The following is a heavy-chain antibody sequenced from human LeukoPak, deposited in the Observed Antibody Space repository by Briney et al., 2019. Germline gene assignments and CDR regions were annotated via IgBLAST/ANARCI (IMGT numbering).Heavy chain of an antibody. D-gene: IGHD5-24*01. J-gene: IGHJ4*02. CDR2: IKKDGSEK. Sequence: GGSLRLSCAASGFIFSRYWMSWVRQAPGKGLEWVANIKKDGSEKYYVDSVEGRLTISRDNAKNSLYLQMNSLRAEDTAVYYCARGARAGYNLEPFDYWGQGTLVTVSS. CDR1: GFIFSRYW. CDR3: ARGARAGYNLEPFDY. V-gene: IGHV3-7*05.